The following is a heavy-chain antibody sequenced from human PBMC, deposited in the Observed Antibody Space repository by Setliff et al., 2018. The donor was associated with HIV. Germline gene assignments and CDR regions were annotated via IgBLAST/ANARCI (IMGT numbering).Heavy chain of an antibody. CDR2: IIPIFGKT. CDR1: GGTFSTYS. D-gene: IGHD3-9*01. CDR3: AENRSPSIFSAPTNAFDI. Sequence: SVKVSCKGFGGTFSTYSLSWVRQAPGQGLEWMGGIIPIFGKTNYAQKFQGRVTITADKYTTTAFMDLSGLRSEDTAVYYCAENRSPSIFSAPTNAFDIWGQGTMVTVSS. J-gene: IGHJ3*02. V-gene: IGHV1-69*06.